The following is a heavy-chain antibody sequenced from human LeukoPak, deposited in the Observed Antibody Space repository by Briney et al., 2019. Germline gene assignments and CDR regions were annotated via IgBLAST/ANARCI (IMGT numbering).Heavy chain of an antibody. CDR2: IGGSGGST. Sequence: PGGSLRLSRVPSGFTLSGYVLLWVRPAPGKGVEWVSAIGGSGGSTYYADSVKGRFSIYRDNSKHTLYLQMNSLRAEDTSVYYCAKDRGSSSWYKNWGQGTLVTVSS. D-gene: IGHD6-13*01. CDR3: AKDRGSSSWYKN. J-gene: IGHJ4*02. V-gene: IGHV3-23*01. CDR1: GFTLSGYV.